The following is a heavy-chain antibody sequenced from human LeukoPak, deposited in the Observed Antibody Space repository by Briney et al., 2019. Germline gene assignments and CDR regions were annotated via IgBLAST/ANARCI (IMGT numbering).Heavy chain of an antibody. Sequence: PGGSLGLSCSASGFTFSSYAMHWVRQAPGKGLEYISAISSNGGSTYYADSVKGRFTISRDNSKNTLYLQMSSLRAEDTAVYYCVTEGLGYCSGGRCYYGMDVWGQGTTVTVSS. CDR3: VTEGLGYCSGGRCYYGMDV. J-gene: IGHJ6*02. CDR2: ISSNGGST. V-gene: IGHV3-64D*06. CDR1: GFTFSSYA. D-gene: IGHD2-15*01.